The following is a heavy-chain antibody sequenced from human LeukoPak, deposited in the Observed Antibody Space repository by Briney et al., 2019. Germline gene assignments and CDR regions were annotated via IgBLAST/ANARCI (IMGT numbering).Heavy chain of an antibody. D-gene: IGHD3-22*01. CDR2: IKSKTDGGTT. Sequence: GGSLRLSCAASGFTFTNYVMNWVRQAPGKGLEWVGRIKSKTDGGTTDYAAPVKGRFTISRDDSKNTLYLQMNSLKTEDTAVYYCTTEYYYDSSGYTAALSGVTFVDYWGQGTLVTVSS. CDR3: TTEYYYDSSGYTAALSGVTFVDY. J-gene: IGHJ4*02. CDR1: GFTFTNYV. V-gene: IGHV3-15*07.